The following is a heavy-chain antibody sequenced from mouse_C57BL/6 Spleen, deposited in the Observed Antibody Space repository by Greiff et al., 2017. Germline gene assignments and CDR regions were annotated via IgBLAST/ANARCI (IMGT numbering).Heavy chain of an antibody. V-gene: IGHV1-55*01. J-gene: IGHJ4*01. Sequence: QVQLQQPGAELVKPGASVKMSCKASGYTFTSYWITWVKQRPGQGREWVGDIYPGSGSTNYNEKFKSKATLTVDTSSSTAYMQLSSLTSEDSAVYYCARGGPYYAMDYWGQGTSVTVSS. CDR1: GYTFTSYW. CDR3: ARGGPYYAMDY. CDR2: IYPGSGST.